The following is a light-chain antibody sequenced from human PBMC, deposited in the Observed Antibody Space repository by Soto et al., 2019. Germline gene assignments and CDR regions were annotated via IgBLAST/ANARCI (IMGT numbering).Light chain of an antibody. J-gene: IGKJ5*01. Sequence: EIVMTQSPATLSVSPGERATLSCRASQSVDSNLAWYQQKPGQAPRLLIYGAYTRATGIPSRFRGSGSGTEFTLTINSLQSEDLAVYYCQQYNKWPSITFGQGTRLEIK. CDR2: GAY. CDR3: QQYNKWPSIT. V-gene: IGKV3-15*01. CDR1: QSVDSN.